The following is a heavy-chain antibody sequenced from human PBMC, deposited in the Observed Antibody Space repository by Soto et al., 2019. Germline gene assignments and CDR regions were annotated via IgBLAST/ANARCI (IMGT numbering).Heavy chain of an antibody. J-gene: IGHJ4*02. CDR3: AHSRQLVPGPFDY. CDR2: TYWDDDK. V-gene: IGHV2-5*02. D-gene: IGHD6-13*01. Sequence: QITLKESGPTLVKPTQTLTLTCTFSGFSFTTSRVGVGWIRQPPGKALEWLALTYWDDDKRYSPSLKNRLTXTXDXYKNEVVLTMTNMDPVDTATYYCAHSRQLVPGPFDYWGQGTLVTVSS. CDR1: GFSFTTSRVG.